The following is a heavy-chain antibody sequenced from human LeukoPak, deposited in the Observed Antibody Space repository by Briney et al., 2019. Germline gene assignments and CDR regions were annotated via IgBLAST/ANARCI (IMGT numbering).Heavy chain of an antibody. D-gene: IGHD1-14*01. Sequence: PGRTLSLSRAASGFTFSSCGVNCVRQAPGKGLEWVSSIGLTGTDRYYADSGRGRFTISRDNSKNSMYLQMDSLRDKDTAVYYCATETIGRHYDYWGQGTLLTVSS. CDR2: IGLTGTDR. J-gene: IGHJ4*02. CDR1: GFTFSSCG. V-gene: IGHV3-21*01. CDR3: ATETIGRHYDY.